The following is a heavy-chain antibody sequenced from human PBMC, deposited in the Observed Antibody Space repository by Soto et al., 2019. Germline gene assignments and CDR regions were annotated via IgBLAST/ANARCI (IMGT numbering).Heavy chain of an antibody. Sequence: QVQLVQSGAEVKKPGSSVKVSCKASGGTFSSYAISWVRQAPGQGLEWMGGIIPSFGTANYAQKFQGRVTISAAESTSTAYMDLSSLRSEDTAVYYCARVIAARACWFDPWGQGTLVTVSS. CDR1: GGTFSSYA. J-gene: IGHJ5*02. CDR2: IIPSFGTA. V-gene: IGHV1-69*01. D-gene: IGHD6-6*01. CDR3: ARVIAARACWFDP.